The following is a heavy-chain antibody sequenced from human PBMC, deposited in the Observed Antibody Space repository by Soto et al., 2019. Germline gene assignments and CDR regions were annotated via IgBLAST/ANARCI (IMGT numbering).Heavy chain of an antibody. Sequence: SETLSLTCAVYGGSFSGYYWSWIRQPPGKGLEWIGEINHSGSTNYNPSLKRRVTISVDTSKNQFSLKLSSVTAADTAVYYCARGSVDFDYWGQGTLVTVSS. CDR1: GGSFSGYY. CDR3: ARGSVDFDY. J-gene: IGHJ4*02. V-gene: IGHV4-34*01. CDR2: INHSGST.